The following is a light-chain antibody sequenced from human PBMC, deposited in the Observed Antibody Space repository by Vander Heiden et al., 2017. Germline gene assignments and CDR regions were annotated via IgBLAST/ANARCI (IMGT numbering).Light chain of an antibody. CDR3: QQYHTSPWT. CDR1: QSLTSKY. V-gene: IGKV3-20*01. Sequence: VLTQSPGTLSLSPGERVTLSCRASQSLTSKYLAWYQQKPGQPPRLLIFGTSSRATGIPDRFSGSGSGTDFTLTISRLEPDDFAVYYCQQYHTSPWTFGQGTQVEVK. J-gene: IGKJ1*01. CDR2: GTS.